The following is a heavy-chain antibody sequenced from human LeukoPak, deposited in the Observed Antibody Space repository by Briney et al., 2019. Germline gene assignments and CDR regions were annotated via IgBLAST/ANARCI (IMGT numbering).Heavy chain of an antibody. CDR1: GYSFTSYW. CDR2: IYPGDSDT. V-gene: IGHV5-51*01. J-gene: IGHJ6*02. D-gene: IGHD5-18*01. CDR3: ARTSGSRDYYYYYGMDV. Sequence: GESLKISCKGSGYSFTSYWIGWVRQMPGKGLEWMGIIYPGDSDTRYSPSFQGQVTFSADKSISTAYLQWSSLKASDTAMYYCARTSGSRDYYYYYGMDVWGQGTTVTVSS.